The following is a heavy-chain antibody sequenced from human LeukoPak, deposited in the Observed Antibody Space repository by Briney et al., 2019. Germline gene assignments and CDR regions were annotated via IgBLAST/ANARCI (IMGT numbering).Heavy chain of an antibody. D-gene: IGHD3-22*01. CDR1: GVSIRGSNYY. J-gene: IGHJ5*02. V-gene: IGHV4-39*02. CDR2: IHYSGTT. CDR3: ARTSSGPNWFDP. Sequence: SETLSLTCNVSGVSIRGSNYYWGLIRQPPGKGLQWVGSIHYSGTTYYNPSLKSRVTISVDTSKNHFSLQLSSVSAADTAVYYCARTSSGPNWFDPWGQGTLVTVSS.